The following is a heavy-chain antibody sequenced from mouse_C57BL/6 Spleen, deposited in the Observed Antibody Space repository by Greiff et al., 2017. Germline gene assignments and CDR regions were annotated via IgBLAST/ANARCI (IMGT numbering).Heavy chain of an antibody. CDR2: IDPSDSYT. CDR1: GYTFTSYW. Sequence: QVQLQQPGAELVMPGASVKLSCKASGYTFTSYWMHWVKQRPGQGLEWIGEIDPSDSYTNYNQKFKGKATLTADKSSSTASEDSAVYFCAREGWDKAMDYWGQGTSVTVSS. CDR3: AREGWDKAMDY. D-gene: IGHD3-3*01. J-gene: IGHJ4*01. V-gene: IGHV1-69*01.